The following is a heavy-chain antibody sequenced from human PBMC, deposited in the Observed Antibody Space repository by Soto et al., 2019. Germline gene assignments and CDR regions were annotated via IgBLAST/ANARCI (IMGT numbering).Heavy chain of an antibody. CDR2: IYYSGST. V-gene: IGHV4-59*08. Sequence: SETLSLTCTVSGGSISSYYWSWIRQPPGKGLEWIGYIYYSGSTNYNPSLKSRVTISVDTSKNQFSLKLSSVTAADAAVYYCARHVTHYDFWSGYPSYMDVWGKGTTVTVS. CDR3: ARHVTHYDFWSGYPSYMDV. CDR1: GGSISSYY. J-gene: IGHJ6*03. D-gene: IGHD3-3*01.